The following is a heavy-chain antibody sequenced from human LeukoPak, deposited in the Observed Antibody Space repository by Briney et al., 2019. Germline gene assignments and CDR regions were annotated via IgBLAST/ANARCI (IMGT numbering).Heavy chain of an antibody. V-gene: IGHV1-69*05. CDR2: IIPIFGTA. Sequence: ASVKVSCKASGGTFSSYAISWVRQAPGQGLEWMGGIIPIFGTANYAQKFQGRVTITTDESTSTAYMELSSLRSEDTAVYYCAAAPHHQLPLYYYGMDVWGQGTTVTVSS. J-gene: IGHJ6*02. CDR1: GGTFSSYA. D-gene: IGHD2-2*01. CDR3: AAAPHHQLPLYYYGMDV.